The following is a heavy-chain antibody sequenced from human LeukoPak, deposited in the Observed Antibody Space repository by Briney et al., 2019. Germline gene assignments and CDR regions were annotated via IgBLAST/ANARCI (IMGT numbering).Heavy chain of an antibody. V-gene: IGHV3-23*01. CDR3: AKSGKGGYYYDSSGAVYYFDY. Sequence: GGSLRLSCAASGFTFSSYAMSWVRQAPGKGLEWVSAISGSGGSTYYADSVKGRFTISRDNSKNTLYLKMNSLRAEDTAVYYCAKSGKGGYYYDSSGAVYYFDYWGQGTLVTVSS. D-gene: IGHD3-22*01. CDR2: ISGSGGST. CDR1: GFTFSSYA. J-gene: IGHJ4*02.